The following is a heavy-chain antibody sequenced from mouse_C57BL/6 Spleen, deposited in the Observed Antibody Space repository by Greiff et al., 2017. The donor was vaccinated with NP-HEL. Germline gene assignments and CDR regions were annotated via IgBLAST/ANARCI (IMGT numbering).Heavy chain of an antibody. CDR2: IYPGDGDT. CDR3: ARGLRGGDY. CDR1: GYAFSSSW. D-gene: IGHD2-2*01. V-gene: IGHV1-82*01. J-gene: IGHJ2*01. Sequence: QVQLQQSGPELVKPGASVKISCKVSGYAFSSSWMNWVKQGPGKGLEWLGRIYPGDGDTNYNGKFKGKATLTADKSSSTAYMQLSSLASEDSAVYFCARGLRGGDYWGQGTTLTVSS.